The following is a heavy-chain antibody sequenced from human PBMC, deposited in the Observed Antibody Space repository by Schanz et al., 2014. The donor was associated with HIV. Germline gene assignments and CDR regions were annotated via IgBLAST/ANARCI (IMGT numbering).Heavy chain of an antibody. CDR1: GFTFSTCG. CDR2: ISSSSSYI. D-gene: IGHD4-17*01. J-gene: IGHJ4*02. Sequence: EVQLVESGGGLVQPGRSLRLSCAASGFTFSTCGMHWVRQAPGKGLEWVSSISSSSSYIYYADSVKGRFTISRDNANNSLYLQMNSLRAEDTAVYYCARSLSGDYVVSFDYWGQGTLVTVSS. CDR3: ARSLSGDYVVSFDY. V-gene: IGHV3-21*01.